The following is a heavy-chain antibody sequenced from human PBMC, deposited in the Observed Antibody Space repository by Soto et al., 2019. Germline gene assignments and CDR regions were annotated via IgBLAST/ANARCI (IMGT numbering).Heavy chain of an antibody. CDR2: GSTKGGST. Sequence: GGPLRLACAGSRCTFGSYAMLWVRQVPGKGLEYVSAGSTKGGSTYYGNSVKGRFTISRDNSKNTLYLQMDSLRAEDMVVYYWARGMTVSVYVIDVWGKGT. CDR3: ARGMTVSVYVIDV. V-gene: IGHV3-64*01. CDR1: RCTFGSYA. D-gene: IGHD3-22*01. J-gene: IGHJ6*04.